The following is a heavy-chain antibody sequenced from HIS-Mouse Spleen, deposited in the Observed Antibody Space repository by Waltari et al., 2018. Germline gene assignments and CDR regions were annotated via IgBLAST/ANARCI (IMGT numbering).Heavy chain of an antibody. D-gene: IGHD6-13*01. CDR2: IYYRGST. V-gene: IGHV4-39*07. CDR1: GGSISSSIYY. Sequence: QLQLQESGPGLVKPSETRSLTCTVAGGSISSSIYYWGGVRQAPGKGLEWIGSIYYRGSTTPNTALKSRVPISIDTSKNQLSLKLSSVTAADTAVDYCAREIPYSSSWYDWYFDLWGRGTLVTVSS. J-gene: IGHJ2*01. CDR3: AREIPYSSSWYDWYFDL.